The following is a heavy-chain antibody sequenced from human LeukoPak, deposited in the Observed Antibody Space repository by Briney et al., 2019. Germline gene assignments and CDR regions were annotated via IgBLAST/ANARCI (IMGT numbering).Heavy chain of an antibody. D-gene: IGHD4-17*01. V-gene: IGHV1-18*04. CDR1: GYTFTSYG. CDR3: AREMTTVTRGVYGY. CDR2: ISAYNGNT. J-gene: IGHJ4*02. Sequence: ASVKVSCKASGYTFTSYGISWVRQAPGQGLEWMGWISAYNGNTNYVQKLQGRVTMTTDTSTSTAYMELRSLRSDDTAVYYCAREMTTVTRGVYGYWGQGTLVTVSS.